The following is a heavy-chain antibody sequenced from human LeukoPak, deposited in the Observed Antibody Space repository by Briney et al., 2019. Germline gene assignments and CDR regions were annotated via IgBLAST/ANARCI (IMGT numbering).Heavy chain of an antibody. J-gene: IGHJ5*02. CDR1: GGSISSYY. Sequence: KPSETLSLTCTVSGGSISSYYWSWIRQPPGKGLEWIGYIYYSGTTNYNPSLKSRVTISVDTSKNQFSLKLSSVTAADTAVYYCARSGRQLWSMIKEQNNWFDPWGQGTLVTVSS. D-gene: IGHD5-18*01. V-gene: IGHV4-59*01. CDR3: ARSGRQLWSMIKEQNNWFDP. CDR2: IYYSGTT.